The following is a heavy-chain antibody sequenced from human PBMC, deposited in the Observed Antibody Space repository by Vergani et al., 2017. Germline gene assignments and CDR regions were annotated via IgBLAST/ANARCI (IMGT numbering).Heavy chain of an antibody. CDR3: ARVDKGGYDYRYFDY. D-gene: IGHD5-12*01. V-gene: IGHV3-23*01. Sequence: EVQLLESGGGLVQPGGSLRLSCAASGFTFSSYAMSWVRQAPGKGLEWVSAISGSGGSTYYADSVKGRFTISRDNSKNTLYLQMNSLRAEDPAVYYCARVDKGGYDYRYFDYWGQGTLVTVSS. CDR2: ISGSGGST. CDR1: GFTFSSYA. J-gene: IGHJ4*02.